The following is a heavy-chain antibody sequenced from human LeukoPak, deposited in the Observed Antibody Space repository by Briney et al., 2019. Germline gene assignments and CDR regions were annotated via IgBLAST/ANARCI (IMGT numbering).Heavy chain of an antibody. CDR3: ARDLGGLPSA. CDR2: ISGGGYST. J-gene: IGHJ5*02. D-gene: IGHD2-2*01. V-gene: IGHV3-23*01. Sequence: PGGSLRLSCAASGFTFSSYAMSWVRQAPGKGLEWVSVISGGGYSTYYAASVKGRFTISRDNSKNTLYLQMNSLRAEDTAVYYCARDLGGLPSAWGQGTLVTVSS. CDR1: GFTFSSYA.